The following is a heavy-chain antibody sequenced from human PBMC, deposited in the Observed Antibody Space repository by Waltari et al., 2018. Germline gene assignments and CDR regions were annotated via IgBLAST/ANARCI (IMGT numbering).Heavy chain of an antibody. CDR3: ARNQVETALGY. J-gene: IGHJ4*02. CDR2: IYSGGTT. D-gene: IGHD2-21*02. V-gene: IGHV3-53*01. Sequence: EVQLVESGGGLFQPGGSLRLSCVAPGVTVSTTYMTWLRQAPGKGLELVSLIYSGGTTYYADSVRGRFTISRDGSKNTVYLQMNSLRAEDTAVYFCARNQVETALGYWGQGTLVTGSS. CDR1: GVTVSTTY.